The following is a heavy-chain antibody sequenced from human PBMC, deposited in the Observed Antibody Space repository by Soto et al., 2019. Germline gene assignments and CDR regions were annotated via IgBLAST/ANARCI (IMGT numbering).Heavy chain of an antibody. Sequence: GGSLRLSCAASGFTFSTFAMTWVRQAPGKGLEWVSGISGSGGSIYYADSVKGRFTISRDNSKNTLYLQMNSLRAEDTAVYYCAKDEEGVPCVWGQGTLVTVSS. J-gene: IGHJ4*02. CDR3: AKDEEGVPCV. V-gene: IGHV3-23*01. D-gene: IGHD3-10*01. CDR1: GFTFSTFA. CDR2: ISGSGGSI.